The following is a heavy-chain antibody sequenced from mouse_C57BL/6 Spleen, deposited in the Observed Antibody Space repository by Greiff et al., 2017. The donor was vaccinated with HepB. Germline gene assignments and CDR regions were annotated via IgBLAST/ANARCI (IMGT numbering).Heavy chain of an antibody. D-gene: IGHD1-1*01. CDR2: IYPGDGDT. CDR1: GYAFSSSW. J-gene: IGHJ1*03. V-gene: IGHV1-82*01. Sequence: VQLQQSGPELVKPGASVKISCKASGYAFSSSWMNWVKQRPGKGLEWIGRIYPGDGDTNYNGKFKGTATLTADKSSSTAYMPLSSLTSEDSAVYFCAGRDYYGSRGYFDVWGTGTTVTVSS. CDR3: AGRDYYGSRGYFDV.